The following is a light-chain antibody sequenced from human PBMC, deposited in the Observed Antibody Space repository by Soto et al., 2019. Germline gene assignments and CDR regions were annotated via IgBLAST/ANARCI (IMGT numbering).Light chain of an antibody. J-gene: IGLJ2*01. CDR3: QTWGTGIHVV. CDR2: LDSDGSH. Sequence: QPVLTQSPSASASLGASVKLTCTLSSGHSSYAIAWHQQQPEKGPGYLMKLDSDGSHTKGDAIPDRFSGSSSGAERYPTISSLQSEDEADYYCQTWGTGIHVVFGGGTKLTVL. V-gene: IGLV4-69*01. CDR1: SGHSSYA.